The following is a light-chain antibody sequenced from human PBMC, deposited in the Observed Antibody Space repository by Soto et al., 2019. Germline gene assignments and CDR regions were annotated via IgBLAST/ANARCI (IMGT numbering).Light chain of an antibody. J-gene: IGKJ2*01. V-gene: IGKV3-20*01. CDR2: GAS. CDR1: QSVSSSS. Sequence: EIVLTQSPGTLSLSPGERATLSCRASQSVSSSSLAWYQQKPGQAPRLLIYGASSRATDIPDRFSGSGSGTDFTLTISRLEPEDFAVYYCQHYGGSSYTFGQGTKLEIK. CDR3: QHYGGSSYT.